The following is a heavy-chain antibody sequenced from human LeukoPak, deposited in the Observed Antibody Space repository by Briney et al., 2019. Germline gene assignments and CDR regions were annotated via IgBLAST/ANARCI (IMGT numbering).Heavy chain of an antibody. CDR2: MNQDGSEK. Sequence: GGSLRLSCAASGFTFSSYWMSWVRQAPGKGLEWVANMNQDGSEKYYVDSVKGRFTISRDNAKCSLYPQMNSLRAEDTAMYYCATSNQARDTSGYWGQGALVTVSS. V-gene: IGHV3-7*05. D-gene: IGHD3-3*01. J-gene: IGHJ4*02. CDR1: GFTFSSYW. CDR3: ATSNQARDTSGY.